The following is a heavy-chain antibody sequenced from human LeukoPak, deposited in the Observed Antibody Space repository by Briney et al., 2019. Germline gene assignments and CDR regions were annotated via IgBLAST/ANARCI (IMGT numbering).Heavy chain of an antibody. Sequence: GESLKISCKGSGYSFTSYWIGWVRQMPGKGLELMGIIYPGDSDTRYSPSFQGQVTISADKSISTAYLQWSSLKASDTAMYYCARRVAAATIDFDYWGQGTLVPVSS. V-gene: IGHV5-51*01. CDR3: ARRVAAATIDFDY. D-gene: IGHD6-13*01. J-gene: IGHJ4*02. CDR2: IYPGDSDT. CDR1: GYSFTSYW.